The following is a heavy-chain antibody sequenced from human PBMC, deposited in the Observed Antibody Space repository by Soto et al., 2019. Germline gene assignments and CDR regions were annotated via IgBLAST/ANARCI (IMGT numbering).Heavy chain of an antibody. CDR1: GFTFSSYG. Sequence: QGQLVESGGGVVQPGRSRRLSCAASGFTFSSYGLHWVRQAPGKGLEWVAVISYDGSKTYYADSVKGRFAISRDSSRNTLYLQVNSLRAEDTAVYYCARALSGTYVNWFDPWGQGTLVTVSS. CDR3: ARALSGTYVNWFDP. D-gene: IGHD1-26*01. J-gene: IGHJ5*02. CDR2: ISYDGSKT. V-gene: IGHV3-30*09.